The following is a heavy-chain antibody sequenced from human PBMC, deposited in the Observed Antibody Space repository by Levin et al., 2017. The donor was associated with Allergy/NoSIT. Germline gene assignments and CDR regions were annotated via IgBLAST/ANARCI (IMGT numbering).Heavy chain of an antibody. J-gene: IGHJ3*02. V-gene: IGHV4-30-2*01. CDR2: IYHSGST. CDR3: ARANYYGSGSYYKVIDAFDI. Sequence: NPSETLSLTCAVSGGSISSGGYSWSWIRQPPGKGLEWIGYIYHSGSTYYNPSLKSRVTISVDRSKNQFSLKLSSVTAADTAVYYCARANYYGSGSYYKVIDAFDIWGQGTMVTVSS. CDR1: GGSISSGGYS. D-gene: IGHD3-10*01.